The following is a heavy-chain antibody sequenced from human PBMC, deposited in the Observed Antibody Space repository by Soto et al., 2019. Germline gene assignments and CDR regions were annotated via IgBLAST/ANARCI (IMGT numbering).Heavy chain of an antibody. V-gene: IGHV4-39*01. CDR1: GGSISSSSYY. CDR2: IYYSGST. Sequence: QLQLQESGPGLVKPSETLSLTCTVSGGSISSSSYYWGWIRQPPGKGPEWIGSIYYSGSTYYHPSLKSRVTISVDTSKNQCSLKLSSVTAADTAVYYGARHRVYRGWLDYWGQGTLVTVSS. CDR3: ARHRVYRGWLDY. D-gene: IGHD6-19*01. J-gene: IGHJ4*02.